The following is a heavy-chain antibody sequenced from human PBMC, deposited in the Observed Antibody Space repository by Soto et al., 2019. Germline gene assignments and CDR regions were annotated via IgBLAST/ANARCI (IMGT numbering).Heavy chain of an antibody. CDR1: GGSFSGYY. CDR2: INHSGST. CDR3: ARSRVFWSGYHYYYYYYMDV. D-gene: IGHD3-3*01. V-gene: IGHV4-34*01. J-gene: IGHJ6*03. Sequence: SETLSLTCAVYGGSFSGYYWSWIRQPPGKGLEWIGEINHSGSTNYNPSLKSRVTISVDTSKNQFSLKLSSVTAADTAVYYCARSRVFWSGYHYYYYYYMDVWGKGTTVTVSS.